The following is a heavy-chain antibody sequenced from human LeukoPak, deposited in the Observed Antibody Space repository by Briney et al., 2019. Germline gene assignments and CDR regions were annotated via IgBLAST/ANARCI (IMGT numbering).Heavy chain of an antibody. CDR1: GYTFTSYD. CDR3: ARRTRFLEWLSDY. D-gene: IGHD3-3*01. CDR2: MNPNSGNT. Sequence: ASVKVSCKASGYTFTSYDINWVRQATGQGLEWMGWMNPNSGNTGYAQKFQGRVTMTRNTSISTAYMELSSLRSEDTAVYYCARRTRFLEWLSDYWGQGTLVTVSS. J-gene: IGHJ4*02. V-gene: IGHV1-8*01.